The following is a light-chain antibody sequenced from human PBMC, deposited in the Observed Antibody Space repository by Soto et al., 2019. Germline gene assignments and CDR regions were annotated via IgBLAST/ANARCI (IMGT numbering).Light chain of an antibody. CDR3: QQYSDWPLYT. V-gene: IGKV3-15*01. Sequence: EIVMTQSPATLSVSLGERATLSCRASQSVGGYLAWYQQRPGQVPRLLIYDAYTGAAGVPARFSGSGSGTEFSLTISSLQSEDFAVYYCQQYSDWPLYTFGQGTKVDIK. J-gene: IGKJ2*01. CDR1: QSVGGY. CDR2: DAY.